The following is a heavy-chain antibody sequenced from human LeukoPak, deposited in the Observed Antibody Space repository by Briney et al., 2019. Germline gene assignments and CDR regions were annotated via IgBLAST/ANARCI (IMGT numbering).Heavy chain of an antibody. Sequence: ASVKVSCKASGYTFTGYYMHWVRQAPGQGLEWMGWINPNSGGTSYAQKFQGRVTMTRDTSISTAYMELSRLRSDDTAVYYCARVKYSSSWFDFDYWGQGTLVTVSS. D-gene: IGHD6-6*01. CDR3: ARVKYSSSWFDFDY. J-gene: IGHJ4*02. CDR2: INPNSGGT. V-gene: IGHV1-2*02. CDR1: GYTFTGYY.